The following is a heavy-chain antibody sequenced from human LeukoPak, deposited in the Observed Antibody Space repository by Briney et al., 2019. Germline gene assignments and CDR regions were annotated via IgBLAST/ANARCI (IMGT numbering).Heavy chain of an antibody. CDR2: IYYSGST. Sequence: SETLSLTCTVSGGSISTYYWTWIRQPPGKGLEWIGYIYYSGSTNYNPSLKSRVTISVDTSKNQFSLKLTSVTAADTAVYYCARETSDSGWFRFYDYWGQGTLVTVSS. CDR3: ARETSDSGWFRFYDY. J-gene: IGHJ4*02. CDR1: GGSISTYY. D-gene: IGHD6-19*01. V-gene: IGHV4-59*01.